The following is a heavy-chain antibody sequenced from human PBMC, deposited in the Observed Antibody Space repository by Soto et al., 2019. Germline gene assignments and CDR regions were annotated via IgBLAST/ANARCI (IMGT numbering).Heavy chain of an antibody. D-gene: IGHD3-16*01. J-gene: IGHJ1*01. CDR2: INHSGST. Sequence: SETLSLTCAVYGGSFSGYYWSWIRQPPGKGLEWIGEINHSGSTNYNPSLKSRVTISVDTSKNQFSLKLSSVTAADTAVYYCARGPNYDYIWGSPFFRFGCGHWGQ. V-gene: IGHV4-34*01. CDR1: GGSFSGYY. CDR3: ARGPNYDYIWGSPFFRFGCGH.